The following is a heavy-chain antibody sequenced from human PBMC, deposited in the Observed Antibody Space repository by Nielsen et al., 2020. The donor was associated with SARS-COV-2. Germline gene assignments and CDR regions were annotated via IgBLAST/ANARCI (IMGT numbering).Heavy chain of an antibody. CDR1: GGSISSGGYY. Sequence: SETLSLTCTVSGGSISSGGYYWSWIRQHPGKGLEWIGYIYYSGSTYYNPSLKSRVTISVDTSKNQFSLKLSSVTAADTAMYYCARYYVSGMYGMDVWGPGTTVTVSS. V-gene: IGHV4-31*03. D-gene: IGHD3-10*01. J-gene: IGHJ6*02. CDR3: ARYYVSGMYGMDV. CDR2: IYYSGST.